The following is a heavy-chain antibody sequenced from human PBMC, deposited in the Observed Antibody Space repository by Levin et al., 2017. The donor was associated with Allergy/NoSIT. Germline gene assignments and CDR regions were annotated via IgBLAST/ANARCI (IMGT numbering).Heavy chain of an antibody. J-gene: IGHJ4*02. CDR1: GFTFSSYS. CDR2: ISSSSSYI. V-gene: IGHV3-21*01. D-gene: IGHD3-9*01. Sequence: PGGSLRLSCAASGFTFSSYSMNWVRQAPGKGLEWVSSISSSSSYIYYADSVKGRFTISRDNAKNSLYLQMNSLRAEDTAVYYCAREQIDDILTGFDYWGQGTLVTVSS. CDR3: AREQIDDILTGFDY.